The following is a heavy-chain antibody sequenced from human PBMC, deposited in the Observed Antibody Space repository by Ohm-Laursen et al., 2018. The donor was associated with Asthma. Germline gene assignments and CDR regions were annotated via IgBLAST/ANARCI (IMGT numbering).Heavy chain of an antibody. CDR2: ISYDGSNK. J-gene: IGHJ4*02. CDR3: AREGPTWSFEN. V-gene: IGHV3-30*04. Sequence: SLRLSCAASGFTFSSYAMHWVRQAPGKGLEWVAVISYDGSNKYYADSVKGRFTISRDNSKNTLYLQMNSLRAEDTAVYYCAREGPTWSFENWGQGTLVTVSS. CDR1: GFTFSSYA. D-gene: IGHD2-8*02.